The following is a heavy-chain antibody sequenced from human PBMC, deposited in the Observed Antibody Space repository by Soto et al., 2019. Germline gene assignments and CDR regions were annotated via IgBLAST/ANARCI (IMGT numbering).Heavy chain of an antibody. Sequence: LRLSCAASGFKFSNYAMSWVRQAPGKGLEWVSLISATGGGTYCADSVKGRFTISRDNSHNTLYLQVHSLTAEDTAVYYCAKDRRAGGNSAFYFDFWGQGAQVTVSS. J-gene: IGHJ4*02. D-gene: IGHD3-16*01. CDR2: ISATGGGT. CDR1: GFKFSNYA. V-gene: IGHV3-23*01. CDR3: AKDRRAGGNSAFYFDF.